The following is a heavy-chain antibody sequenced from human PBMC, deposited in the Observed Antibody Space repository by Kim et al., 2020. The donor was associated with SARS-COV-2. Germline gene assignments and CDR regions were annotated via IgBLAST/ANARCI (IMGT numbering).Heavy chain of an antibody. Sequence: GGSLRLSCAASGFTFSNYGMHWVRQAPGKGLEWVSAISGDAGSTYYADSVKGRFTISRDNAKNTLYLQMNSLRAEDTAVYYCARAGSSGGSSTNYSF. CDR3: ARAGSSGGSSTNYSF. V-gene: IGHV3-23*01. D-gene: IGHD2-2*01. CDR2: ISGDAGST. J-gene: IGHJ3*01. CDR1: GFTFSNYG.